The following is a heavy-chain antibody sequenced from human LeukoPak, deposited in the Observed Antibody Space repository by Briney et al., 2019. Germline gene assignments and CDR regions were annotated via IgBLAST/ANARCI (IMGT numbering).Heavy chain of an antibody. Sequence: PGGSLRLSCAASGFTFTDYWMSWVRQAPGKGLVWVSRINTDGSGTSYADSVKGRFTISRDNAKNTLYLQMNSLRAEDTAVYYCARDQGWGRIDYWGQGTLVTVSS. J-gene: IGHJ4*02. CDR1: GFTFTDYW. V-gene: IGHV3-74*01. CDR3: ARDQGWGRIDY. CDR2: INTDGSGT. D-gene: IGHD2-15*01.